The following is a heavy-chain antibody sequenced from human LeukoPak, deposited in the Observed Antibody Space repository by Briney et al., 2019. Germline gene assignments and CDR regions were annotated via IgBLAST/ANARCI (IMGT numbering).Heavy chain of an antibody. CDR1: GFTFSSYG. J-gene: IGHJ4*02. Sequence: GGSLRLSCAASGFTFSSYGMHWVRQAPGKGLEWVAFIRYDGSKKNYADSVKGRFTISRDNSKNTLYLQMNSLRAEDTAVYYCAKDPGGEVLPDYWGQGTLVTVSS. CDR3: AKDPGGEVLPDY. V-gene: IGHV3-30*02. D-gene: IGHD3-10*01. CDR2: IRYDGSKK.